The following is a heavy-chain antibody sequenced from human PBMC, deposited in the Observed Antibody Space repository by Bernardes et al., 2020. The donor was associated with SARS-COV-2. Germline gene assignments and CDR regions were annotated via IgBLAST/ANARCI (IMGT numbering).Heavy chain of an antibody. CDR2: IYYSGST. Sequence: SETLSLTCTVSGGSISSSSYYWGWIRQPPGKGLEWIGSIYYSGSTYYNPSLKSRVTISVDTSKNQFSLKLSSVTAADTAVYYCARDCHDFGVAKNWFDPWGQGTLVTVSS. CDR1: GGSISSSSYY. CDR3: ARDCHDFGVAKNWFDP. D-gene: IGHD3-3*01. V-gene: IGHV4-39*07. J-gene: IGHJ5*02.